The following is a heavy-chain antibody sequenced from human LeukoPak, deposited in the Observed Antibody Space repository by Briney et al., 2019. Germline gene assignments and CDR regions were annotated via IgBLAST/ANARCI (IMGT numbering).Heavy chain of an antibody. Sequence: GGSLRLSCAASGFTFDDYTMHWVRQAPGKGLEWVSLISRDGGSTYYADSVKGRFTISRDNSKNSLYLQMNSLRTEDTALYYCAKDTGSGSYSGSPLYYGMDVWGQGTTVTVSS. CDR2: ISRDGGST. V-gene: IGHV3-43*01. CDR1: GFTFDDYT. CDR3: AKDTGSGSYSGSPLYYGMDV. D-gene: IGHD3-10*01. J-gene: IGHJ6*02.